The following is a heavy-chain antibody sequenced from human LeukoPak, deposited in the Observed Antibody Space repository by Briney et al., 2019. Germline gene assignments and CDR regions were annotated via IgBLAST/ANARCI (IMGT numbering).Heavy chain of an antibody. CDR2: INHSGST. CDR3: ARRYSGTYYMDV. CDR1: GGSFSGCY. V-gene: IGHV4-34*01. J-gene: IGHJ6*03. D-gene: IGHD1-26*01. Sequence: ASETLSLTCAVYGGSFSGCYWSWIRQPPGKGLEWIGEINHSGSTNYNPSLKSRVTISVDTSKNQFSLKLSSVTAADTAVYYCARRYSGTYYMDVWGKGTTVTVSS.